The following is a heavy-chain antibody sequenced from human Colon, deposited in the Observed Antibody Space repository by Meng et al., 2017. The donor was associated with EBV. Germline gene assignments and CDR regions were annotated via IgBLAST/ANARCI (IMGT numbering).Heavy chain of an antibody. D-gene: IGHD2-21*01. J-gene: IGHJ4*02. CDR1: GGSMSSGNYY. V-gene: IGHV4-30-4*01. Sequence: QVKRQGSGPGLVEPSPTLSLTCTVSGGSMSSGNYYWSWIRQPPGKGLEWIGYIHHSGSAYYNPSLKSRVSISVDTSKNQFSLNLNSMTAADTAVYYCASFDHIPRRNYFDYWGQGTLVTVSS. CDR3: ASFDHIPRRNYFDY. CDR2: IHHSGSA.